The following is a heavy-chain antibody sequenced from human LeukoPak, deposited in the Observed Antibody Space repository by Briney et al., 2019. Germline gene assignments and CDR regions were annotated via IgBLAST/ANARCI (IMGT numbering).Heavy chain of an antibody. Sequence: GGSLRLSCAASGFTFSSYAMHWVRQAPGEGLEWVAVISYDGSNKYYADSVKGRFTISRDNSKNTLYLQMNSLRAEDTAVYYCAKVEVGSLKPSVVPAAMGSHGPWDYWGQGTLVTVSS. CDR2: ISYDGSNK. V-gene: IGHV3-30-3*01. CDR3: AKVEVGSLKPSVVPAAMGSHGPWDY. J-gene: IGHJ4*02. CDR1: GFTFSSYA. D-gene: IGHD2-2*01.